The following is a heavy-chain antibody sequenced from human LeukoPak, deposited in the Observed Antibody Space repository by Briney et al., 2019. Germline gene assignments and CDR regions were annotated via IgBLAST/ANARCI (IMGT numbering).Heavy chain of an antibody. D-gene: IGHD3-22*01. Sequence: PSQTLSLTCTVSGDSISSGDYFWSWIRQPPGRGLERLGHIYYTGSTYYNPSLKSRVTISVDTSKNQFSLRLSSVTAADTAVYYCARVIQDYFDGSGHTFDHWGQGTLVTVSS. V-gene: IGHV4-30-4*01. J-gene: IGHJ4*02. CDR3: ARVIQDYFDGSGHTFDH. CDR1: GDSISSGDYF. CDR2: IYYTGST.